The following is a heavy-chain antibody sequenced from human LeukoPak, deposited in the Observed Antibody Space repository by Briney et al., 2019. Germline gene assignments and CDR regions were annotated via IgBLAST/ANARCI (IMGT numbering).Heavy chain of an antibody. D-gene: IGHD2-2*01. V-gene: IGHV4-31*03. CDR1: GGSISSGGYY. CDR2: IYYSGGT. J-gene: IGHJ3*02. Sequence: KPSQTLSLTCTVSGGSISSGGYYWSWIRQHPGKGLEWIGYIYYSGGTYCNPSLKSRVTISVDTSKNQFSLKLSSVTAADTAVYYCARDICSSTSCYEDIWGQGTMVTVSS. CDR3: ARDICSSTSCYEDI.